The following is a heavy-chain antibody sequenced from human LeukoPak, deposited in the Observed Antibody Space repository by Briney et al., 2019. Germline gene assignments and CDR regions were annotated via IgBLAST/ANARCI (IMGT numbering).Heavy chain of an antibody. D-gene: IGHD1-1*01. J-gene: IGHJ4*02. CDR3: ASLVASQLGPPYFDY. CDR2: IYYSGST. V-gene: IGHV4-59*01. Sequence: SETLSLTCTVSGGSISSYYWSWIRQPPGKGLEWIGYIYYSGSTNYNPSLKSRVTISVDTSKNQFSLKLSSVTAADTAVYYCASLVASQLGPPYFDYWGQGTLVTVSS. CDR1: GGSISSYY.